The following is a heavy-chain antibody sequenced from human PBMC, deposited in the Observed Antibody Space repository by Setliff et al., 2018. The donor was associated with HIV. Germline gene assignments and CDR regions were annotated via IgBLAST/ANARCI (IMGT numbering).Heavy chain of an antibody. CDR2: IHYGGFF. CDR1: GGSFRSSRYY. J-gene: IGHJ4*02. D-gene: IGHD3-10*01. CDR3: ARPALGIGGGSRFDN. V-gene: IGHV4-39*01. Sequence: PSETLSLTCTVSGGSFRSSRYYWGWIRQPPGKGLEWIGNIHYGGFFWYSPSLKSRVTISVDPSKNQFSLKLSSVTAADTDVYYCARPALGIGGGSRFDNWGQGTRVTVSS.